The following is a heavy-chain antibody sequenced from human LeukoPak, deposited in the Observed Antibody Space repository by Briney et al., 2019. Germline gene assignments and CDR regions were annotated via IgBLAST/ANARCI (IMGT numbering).Heavy chain of an antibody. CDR1: GFTFNTYD. V-gene: IGHV3-13*01. CDR2: IGTVGDT. CDR3: ARGARDGFNP. J-gene: IGHJ5*02. Sequence: PGGSLRLSCAASGFTFNTYDMHWVRQATGKGLEWVSSIGTVGDTYYLGSVKGRFTISREDAENSVYLQTNSLRVRDTAVYYCARGARDGFNPWGQGTLVTVSS.